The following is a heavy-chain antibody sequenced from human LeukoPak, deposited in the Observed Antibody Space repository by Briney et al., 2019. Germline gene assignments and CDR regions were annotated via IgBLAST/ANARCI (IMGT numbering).Heavy chain of an antibody. V-gene: IGHV3-30-3*01. CDR3: AREGILGRGLSLNAFDI. J-gene: IGHJ3*02. CDR1: GFTFSTYA. Sequence: PGGSLRLSCAASGFTFSTYAMHWVRQAPGKGLEWVAVISDERDNRFYEFYGDSVKGRFTISRDNSKNTFFLQMNSLRAEDSAIYYCAREGILGRGLSLNAFDIWGQGTMVTVSS. D-gene: IGHD3-10*01. CDR2: ISDERDNRFYE.